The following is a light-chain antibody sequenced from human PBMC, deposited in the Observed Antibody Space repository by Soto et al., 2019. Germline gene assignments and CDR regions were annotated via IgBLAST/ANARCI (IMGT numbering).Light chain of an antibody. CDR2: AAS. V-gene: IGKV1-5*01. Sequence: DIQMTQYTSTLSAYVGDRVTITFRSSQSISTWLAWFQQKPGRAPKLLIYAASNLESGVPSRFSGSGSETEFTLTITSLQPDDFAAYYCQQYSGLPWTFGQGTKVDI. CDR1: QSISTW. CDR3: QQYSGLPWT. J-gene: IGKJ1*01.